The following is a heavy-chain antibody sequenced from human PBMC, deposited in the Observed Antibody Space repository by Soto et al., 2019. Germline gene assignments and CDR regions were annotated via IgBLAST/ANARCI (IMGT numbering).Heavy chain of an antibody. J-gene: IGHJ6*02. CDR3: ARYEQQLIYYYDGMDV. D-gene: IGHD6-13*01. V-gene: IGHV4-39*01. CDR2: IYYSGGT. Sequence: SETLSLTCTVSGGSISSSSYYWGWIRQPPGKGLEWIGRIYYSGGTYYNPSLESRVTISVDTSKNQVSLMLSSVTAADTAVYYCARYEQQLIYYYDGMDVWGQGTTVTVS. CDR1: GGSISSSSYY.